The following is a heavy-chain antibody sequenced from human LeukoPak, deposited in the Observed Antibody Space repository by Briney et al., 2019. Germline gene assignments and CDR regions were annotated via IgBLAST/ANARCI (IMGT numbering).Heavy chain of an antibody. CDR1: GYTFTSYA. V-gene: IGHV1-3*01. CDR2: INAGNGNT. CDR3: ARSGSYSGWFDP. J-gene: IGHJ5*02. Sequence: ASVKVSCKASGYTFTSYAMHWVRQAPGQRLEWMGWINAGNGNTKYSQKFQGRVTITRDTSASTAYMELSSLRSEDTAVYYCARSGSYSGWFDPWGQGTLVTVSS. D-gene: IGHD1-26*01.